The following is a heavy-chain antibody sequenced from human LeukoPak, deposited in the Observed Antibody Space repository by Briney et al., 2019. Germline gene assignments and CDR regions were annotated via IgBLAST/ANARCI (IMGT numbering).Heavy chain of an antibody. CDR2: ISYSSRAR. CDR3: ARAYCSSTSCFG. CDR1: GFTFSSYN. J-gene: IGHJ4*02. Sequence: GGSLRLSCAASGFTFSSYNMNWVRQTPGKGLEWVSSISYSSRARYYADSVKGRFTISRDNFKDSLYLQMDSLRAEDTAVYYCARAYCSSTSCFGWGQGTLVTVSS. D-gene: IGHD2-2*01. V-gene: IGHV3-48*01.